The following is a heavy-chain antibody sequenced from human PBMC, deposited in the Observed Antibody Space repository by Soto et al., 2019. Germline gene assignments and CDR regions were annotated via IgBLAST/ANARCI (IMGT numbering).Heavy chain of an antibody. Sequence: GGSLRLSCAASGFTFRNYWMHWVRQVPGRGLVWVSRIDHEGIGTSYADSVKGRFTTSRDNPKNSLFLQMNTLSAEDTALYYCARDSRNSYGLDVWGQGTTVTVSS. CDR2: IDHEGIGT. CDR1: GFTFRNYW. J-gene: IGHJ6*02. V-gene: IGHV3-74*01. CDR3: ARDSRNSYGLDV.